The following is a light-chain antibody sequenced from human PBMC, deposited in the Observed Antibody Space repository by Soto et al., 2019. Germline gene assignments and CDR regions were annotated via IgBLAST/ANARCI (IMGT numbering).Light chain of an antibody. CDR2: GAS. CDR3: QRYGTSPPLT. Sequence: ELVLTQSPGTLSLSPGERATLSCRASQSVSSSYLAWYQQKPGQAPRLLIYGASSRATGIPDRFSGSGSATDFTLTISRLEPEDFAVYYCQRYGTSPPLTFGGGTKVEIK. V-gene: IGKV3-20*01. J-gene: IGKJ4*01. CDR1: QSVSSSY.